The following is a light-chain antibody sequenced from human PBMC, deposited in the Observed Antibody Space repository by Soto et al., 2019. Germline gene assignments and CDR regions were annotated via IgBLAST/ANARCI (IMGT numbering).Light chain of an antibody. Sequence: EIVLTQSPGTLSLSPGERATLSCRASQIVGGDTLAWFQQRPGQAPRLVIYGASNRAAGIPVRFSGSGSGTDFTLTVSRLEPEDFAMYYCQQYHWAPDTFGQGTRLEMK. CDR2: GAS. J-gene: IGKJ5*01. CDR3: QQYHWAPDT. CDR1: QIVGGDT. V-gene: IGKV3-20*01.